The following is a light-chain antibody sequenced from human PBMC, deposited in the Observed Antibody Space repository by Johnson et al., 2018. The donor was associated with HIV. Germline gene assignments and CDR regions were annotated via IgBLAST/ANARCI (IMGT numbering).Light chain of an antibody. Sequence: TQPPSVSAAPGQKVTISCSGSSSNIGNNYISWFQHLPGSAPKLLIYEINKRPSGIPDRFSGSKSGTSATLGITGLQTGDEADYYCETWDSSLRAYVFGTGTKGSVL. CDR1: SSNIGNNY. CDR3: ETWDSSLRAYV. CDR2: EIN. J-gene: IGLJ1*01. V-gene: IGLV1-51*02.